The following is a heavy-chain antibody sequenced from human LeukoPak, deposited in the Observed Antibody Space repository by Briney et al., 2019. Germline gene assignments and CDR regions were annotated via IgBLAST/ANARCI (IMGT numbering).Heavy chain of an antibody. CDR1: GFTFSSYG. V-gene: IGHV3-30*02. J-gene: IGHJ6*03. CDR3: AKEDIVVVPAAPHYYYYYYMDV. D-gene: IGHD2-2*01. CDR2: IRYDGSNK. Sequence: GGSLRLSCAASGFTFSSYGMHRVRQAPGKGLEWVAFIRYDGSNKYYADSVKGRFTISRDNSKNTLYLQMNSLRAEDTAVYYCAKEDIVVVPAAPHYYYYYYMDVWGKGTTVTVSS.